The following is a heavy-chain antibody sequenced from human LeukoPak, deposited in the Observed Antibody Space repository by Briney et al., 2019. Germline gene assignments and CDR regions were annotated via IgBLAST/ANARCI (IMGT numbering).Heavy chain of an antibody. CDR1: GGSISSYY. CDR2: IYTSGST. CDR3: AREEHYYGSGSYSAFDY. V-gene: IGHV4-4*07. Sequence: SETLSLTCTVSGGSISSYYWSWIRQPAGKGLEWIGRIYTSGSTNYNPSLKSRATMSVDTSKNQFSLKLSSVTAADTAVYYCAREEHYYGSGSYSAFDYWGQGTLVTVSS. D-gene: IGHD3-10*01. J-gene: IGHJ4*02.